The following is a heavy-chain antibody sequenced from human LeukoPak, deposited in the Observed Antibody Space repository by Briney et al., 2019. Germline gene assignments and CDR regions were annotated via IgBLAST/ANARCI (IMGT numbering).Heavy chain of an antibody. CDR3: ARPPRDLVSAAPFPS. V-gene: IGHV1-2*02. D-gene: IGHD2-2*01. J-gene: IGHJ1*01. CDR2: ILPRSGDT. Sequence: ASVKVSCKTSGYTFTDYYIQWVRQAPGQGLEWVGWILPRSGDTYYAQRFHGRVATTTDTSINTAYMELSRLKPDDTGVYFCARPPRDLVSAAPFPSWGQGTLVTVSS. CDR1: GYTFTDYY.